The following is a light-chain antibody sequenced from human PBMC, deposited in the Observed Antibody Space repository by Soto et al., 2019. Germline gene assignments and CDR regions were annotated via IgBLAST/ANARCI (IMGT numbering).Light chain of an antibody. J-gene: IGLJ2*01. Sequence: QSVLTQPPSASAAPGQRVTISCSGTISNIGDNHVSWYQQVPGKAPKLLIYDNNKRPSGIPDRFSGSRSGTSATLAITGLQTGDEDDYICGTWDTTMSGLLFGGGTKVTV. CDR1: ISNIGDNH. CDR3: GTWDTTMSGLL. V-gene: IGLV1-51*01. CDR2: DNN.